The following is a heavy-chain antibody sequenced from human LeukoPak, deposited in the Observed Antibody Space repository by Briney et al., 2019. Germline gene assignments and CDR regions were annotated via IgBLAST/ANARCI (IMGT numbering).Heavy chain of an antibody. Sequence: GGTLRLSCAASGFTFSSYWMSWVRQAPGKGLEWVANIKQDGSEKYYVDSVKGRFTISRDNAKNSLYLQMNSLRAEDTAVYYCARALLYYGSGSYPSPYFDYWGQGTLVTVSS. CDR3: ARALLYYGSGSYPSPYFDY. CDR2: IKQDGSEK. D-gene: IGHD3-10*01. CDR1: GFTFSSYW. J-gene: IGHJ4*02. V-gene: IGHV3-7*01.